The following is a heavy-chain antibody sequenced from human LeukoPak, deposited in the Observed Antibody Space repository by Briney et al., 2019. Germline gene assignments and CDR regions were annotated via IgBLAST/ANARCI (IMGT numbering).Heavy chain of an antibody. J-gene: IGHJ4*02. Sequence: ASVKVSCKASGYTFTSYGTSWVRQAPGQGLEWMGWISAYNGNTNYAQKLQGRVTMTTDTSTSTAYMELRSLRSDDTAVYYCARDLTVVPAAYFDYWGQGTLVTVSS. D-gene: IGHD2-2*01. CDR2: ISAYNGNT. CDR3: ARDLTVVPAAYFDY. CDR1: GYTFTSYG. V-gene: IGHV1-18*01.